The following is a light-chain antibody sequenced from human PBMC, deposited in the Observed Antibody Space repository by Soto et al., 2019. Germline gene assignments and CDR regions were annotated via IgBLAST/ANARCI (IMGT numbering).Light chain of an antibody. V-gene: IGKV3-20*01. CDR2: GAS. Sequence: EIVLTQSPGTLSLSPGERATLSCRASQSVSRSYLAWYQQKPGQAPRLLIYGASSRATGIPDRFSGSGSGTDFTLTISRLEPEDFAVYYCQLYGSSRTFGQGTKVEIK. CDR1: QSVSRSY. CDR3: QLYGSSRT. J-gene: IGKJ1*01.